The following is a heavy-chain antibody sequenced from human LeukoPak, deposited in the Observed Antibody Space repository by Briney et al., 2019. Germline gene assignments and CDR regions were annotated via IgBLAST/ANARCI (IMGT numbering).Heavy chain of an antibody. CDR2: INHSGST. Sequence: PSETLSLTCAVYGGSFSGYYWSWIRQPPGKGLEWIGEINHSGSTNYNPSLKSRVTISVDTSKNQFSLKLSSVPAADTAVYYCARARGCSSTSCQYYYYYYMDVWGKGTTVTVSS. J-gene: IGHJ6*03. CDR1: GGSFSGYY. V-gene: IGHV4-34*01. D-gene: IGHD2-2*01. CDR3: ARARGCSSTSCQYYYYYYMDV.